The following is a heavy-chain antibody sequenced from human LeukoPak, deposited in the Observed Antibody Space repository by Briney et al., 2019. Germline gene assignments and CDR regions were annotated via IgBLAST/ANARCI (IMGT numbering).Heavy chain of an antibody. J-gene: IGHJ5*02. CDR1: GGSFSGYY. Sequence: SETLSLTCAVYGGSFSGYYWSWIRQPPGKGLEWIGEINHSGSTNYNPSLKSRVTISVDTSKNQFSLKLSSVTAADTAVYYCARIRKCSSTSCYRAWFDPWGQGTLVTVSS. CDR2: INHSGST. CDR3: ARIRKCSSTSCYRAWFDP. D-gene: IGHD2-2*01. V-gene: IGHV4-34*01.